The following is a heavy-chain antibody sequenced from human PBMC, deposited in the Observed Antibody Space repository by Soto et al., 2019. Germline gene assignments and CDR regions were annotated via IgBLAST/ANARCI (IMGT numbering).Heavy chain of an antibody. J-gene: IGHJ4*02. CDR1: GSTFSSYA. D-gene: IGHD3-10*01. CDR2: ISGSGGST. V-gene: IGHV3-23*01. CDR3: AKDLGEYGSGSYYVDYFDY. Sequence: GGSLRLSCAASGSTFSSYAMSWVRQAPGKGLEWVSAISGSGGSTYYADSVKGRFTISRDNSKNTLYLQMNSLRAEDTAVYYCAKDLGEYGSGSYYVDYFDYWGQGTLVTVSS.